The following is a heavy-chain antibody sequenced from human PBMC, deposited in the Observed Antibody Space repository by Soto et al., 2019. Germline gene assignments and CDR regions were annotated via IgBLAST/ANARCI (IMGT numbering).Heavy chain of an antibody. CDR1: GYTFTGYY. V-gene: IGHV1-2*04. J-gene: IGHJ6*02. CDR2: INPNSGGT. D-gene: IGHD3-3*01. Sequence: ASVKVSCKASGYTFTGYYMHWVRQAPGQGLEWMGWINPNSGGTNYAQKFQGWVTMTRDTSISTAYMELSRLRSDDTAVYYCAREYHDFWSGYYPPSLGMDVWGQGTTVTVS. CDR3: AREYHDFWSGYYPPSLGMDV.